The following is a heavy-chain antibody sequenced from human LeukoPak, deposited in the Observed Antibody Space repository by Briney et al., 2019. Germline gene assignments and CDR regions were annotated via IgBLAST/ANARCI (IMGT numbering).Heavy chain of an antibody. Sequence: GASVKVSCKTSGYTFTGYYMHWVRQAPGQGLEWMGWINPNSGGTNYAQKFQGRVTMTRDTSISTAYMELSRLRSDDTAVYYCARVTYYYDSSGYGFDYWGQGTLVTVSS. V-gene: IGHV1-2*02. D-gene: IGHD3-22*01. CDR1: GYTFTGYY. CDR3: ARVTYYYDSSGYGFDY. CDR2: INPNSGGT. J-gene: IGHJ4*02.